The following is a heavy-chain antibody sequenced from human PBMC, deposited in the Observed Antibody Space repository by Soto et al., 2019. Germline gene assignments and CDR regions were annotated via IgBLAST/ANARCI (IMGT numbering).Heavy chain of an antibody. D-gene: IGHD3-3*01. CDR2: IRGSGSTT. CDR3: AKDRGYDFWSGYPFDY. CDR1: GFIFNSYE. J-gene: IGHJ4*02. V-gene: IGHV3-23*04. Sequence: DVQLVESGGGLVQPGGSLRLSCAASGFIFNSYEMNWVRQTPGKGLEWVSGIRGSGSTTYYEDSVKGRFTISRDNSENTLYLQMNSLRAEDTAVYYCAKDRGYDFWSGYPFDYWGQGTLVTVSS.